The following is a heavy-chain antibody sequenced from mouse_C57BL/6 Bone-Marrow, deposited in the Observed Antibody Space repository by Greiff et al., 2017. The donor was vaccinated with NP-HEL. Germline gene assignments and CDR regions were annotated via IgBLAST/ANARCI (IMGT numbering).Heavy chain of an antibody. CDR3: ARRTVVAGDY. D-gene: IGHD1-1*01. J-gene: IGHJ2*01. V-gene: IGHV1-81*01. CDR2: IYPRSGNT. Sequence: QVQLQQSGAELARPGASVKLSCKASGYTFTSYGISWVQQRTGQGREWIGEIYPRSGNTYSNEKFKGKATLTADKTSSTEYMELRRLTSEDTAVYDEARRTVVAGDYWGQGNTLTVTS. CDR1: GYTFTSYG.